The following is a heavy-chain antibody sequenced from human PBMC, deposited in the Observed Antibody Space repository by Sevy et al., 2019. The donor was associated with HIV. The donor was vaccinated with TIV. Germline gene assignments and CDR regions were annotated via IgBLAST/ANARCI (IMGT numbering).Heavy chain of an antibody. Sequence: GGSLRLSCAASGFTLSSYWMSWVRQAPGKGLEWLATINLDGSETFYVDSVKGRFTISRHNPRKSVYLQMTSLSAEDTAVYYSARLFYGSADYWGQGTLVTVSS. CDR1: GFTLSSYW. J-gene: IGHJ4*02. V-gene: IGHV3-7*01. D-gene: IGHD3-10*01. CDR2: INLDGSET. CDR3: ARLFYGSADY.